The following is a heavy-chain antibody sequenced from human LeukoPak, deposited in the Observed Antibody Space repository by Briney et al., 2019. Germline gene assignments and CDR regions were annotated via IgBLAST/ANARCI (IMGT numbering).Heavy chain of an antibody. CDR1: RFSFRDSC. CDR3: WRRGYLTDY. CDR2: INHEGNEK. J-gene: IGHJ4*02. V-gene: IGHV3-7*01. Sequence: GVFLRLPTATSRFSFRDSCVSWVPQAPGKGVAAVTNINHEGNEKHFVEAVKGRFTISRDNTKNSLSQQMTTERNVDSDLYYYWRRGYLTDYWGQGSQVSVSS. D-gene: IGHD5-18*01.